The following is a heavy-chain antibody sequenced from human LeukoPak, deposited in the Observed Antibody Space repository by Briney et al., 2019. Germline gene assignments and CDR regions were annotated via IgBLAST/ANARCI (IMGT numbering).Heavy chain of an antibody. CDR1: GFTFNNYA. CDR3: AREGSYDYVWGSYRLDAFDI. Sequence: GGSLRLSCAASGFTFNNYAMSWVRQAPGKGLEWVSAISNSGGSTFYADSVKGRFTISRDNSKNTLYLQMNSLRAEDTAVYYCAREGSYDYVWGSYRLDAFDIWGQGTMVTVSS. CDR2: ISNSGGST. V-gene: IGHV3-23*01. J-gene: IGHJ3*02. D-gene: IGHD3-16*02.